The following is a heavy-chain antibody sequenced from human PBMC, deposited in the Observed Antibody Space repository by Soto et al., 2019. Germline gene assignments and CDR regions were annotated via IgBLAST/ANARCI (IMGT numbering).Heavy chain of an antibody. Sequence: QVQLVQSGAEVKKPGSSVKVSCKASGGTFSSYAISWVRQAPGQGLEWMGGIIPTFGTANYAQKFQGRVTITADESTSTAYMELSSLRSEDTALYYCARGEHSSSSLHNWFDPWGQGTLVTVSS. D-gene: IGHD6-13*01. CDR1: GGTFSSYA. CDR2: IIPTFGTA. V-gene: IGHV1-69*01. J-gene: IGHJ5*02. CDR3: ARGEHSSSSLHNWFDP.